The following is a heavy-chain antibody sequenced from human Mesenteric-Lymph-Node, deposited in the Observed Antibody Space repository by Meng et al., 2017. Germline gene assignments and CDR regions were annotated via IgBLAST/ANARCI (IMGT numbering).Heavy chain of an antibody. V-gene: IGHV1-2*06. CDR1: GYTFTGYY. CDR3: ARDHYYGSESYSVLYYYYGMDV. CDR2: INPNSGGT. Sequence: ASVKVSCKASGYTFTGYYMHWVRQAPGQGLEWMGRINPNSGGTNYAQKFQGRVTMTRDTSISTAYMELGRLRSDDTAVYYCARDHYYGSESYSVLYYYYGMDVWGQGTTVTVSS. D-gene: IGHD3-10*01. J-gene: IGHJ6*02.